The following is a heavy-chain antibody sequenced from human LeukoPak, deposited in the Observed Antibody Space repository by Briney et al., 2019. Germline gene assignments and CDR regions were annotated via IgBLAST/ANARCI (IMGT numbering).Heavy chain of an antibody. J-gene: IGHJ6*03. Sequence: TPSETLSLTCAVYGGSFSGYYWSWIRQPPGKGLEWIGEINHRGNTNYNPSLKSRVTISVDTSKNQFSLNLSSVTAADTAVYYCTRPYYYYMDVWGKGTTVTVSS. CDR1: GGSFSGYY. CDR3: TRPYYYYMDV. CDR2: INHRGNT. V-gene: IGHV4-34*01.